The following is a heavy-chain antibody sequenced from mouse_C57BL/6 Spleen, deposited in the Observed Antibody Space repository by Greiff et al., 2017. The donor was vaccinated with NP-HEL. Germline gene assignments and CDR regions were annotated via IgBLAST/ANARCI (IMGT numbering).Heavy chain of an antibody. CDR3: ARDCFDY. Sequence: EVKLRQSGPELVKPGASVKISCKASGYSFTGYYMNWVKQSPEKSLEWIGEINPSTGGTTYNQKFKAKATLTVDKSSSTAYMQLKSLTSEDSAVYYCARDCFDYWGQGTTLTVSS. J-gene: IGHJ2*01. CDR2: INPSTGGT. CDR1: GYSFTGYY. V-gene: IGHV1-42*01.